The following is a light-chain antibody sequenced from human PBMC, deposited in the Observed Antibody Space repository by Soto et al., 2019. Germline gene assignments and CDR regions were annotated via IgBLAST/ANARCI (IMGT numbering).Light chain of an antibody. CDR2: AAS. Sequence: EIVLTQSPATLSLSPGERATLSCRASQSISSYLAWYQQKPGQAPRLLIYAASNRATGIPARFSGGGTGTDFTLTSSSLEPEDFAVDYWQQRSDWPPTFGGGTKVEIK. CDR1: QSISSY. J-gene: IGKJ4*01. CDR3: QQRSDWPPT. V-gene: IGKV3-11*01.